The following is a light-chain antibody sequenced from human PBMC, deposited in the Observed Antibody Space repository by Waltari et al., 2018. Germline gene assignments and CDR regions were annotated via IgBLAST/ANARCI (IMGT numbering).Light chain of an antibody. CDR2: GAS. CDR3: QQYNNWPLT. V-gene: IGKV3-15*01. J-gene: IGKJ4*01. CDR1: QSVSSN. Sequence: EIVMTQSPAPLSVSPGERAPLTCRASQSVSSNLAWFQQKPGQAPRLLIYGASTRATGIPARFSGSGSGTEFTLTISSLQSEYFAVYYCQQYNNWPLTFGGGTKVEIK.